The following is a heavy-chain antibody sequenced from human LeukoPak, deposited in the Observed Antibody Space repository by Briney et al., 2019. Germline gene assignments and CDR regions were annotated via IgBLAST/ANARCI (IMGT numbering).Heavy chain of an antibody. CDR2: ISTDSTYT. V-gene: IGHV3-21*01. J-gene: IGHJ3*01. D-gene: IGHD2-2*01. CDR1: KFTFSAYK. Sequence: PGGSLRLSCAASKFTFSAYKMNWVRQAPGKGLEWVSSISTDSTYTYYTDSVKGRFTVSRDNAKNSLYLQLNSLRVDDTAVYFCARDGPRYCSSTNCQPFAVDLWGQGTLVTVSS. CDR3: ARDGPRYCSSTNCQPFAVDL.